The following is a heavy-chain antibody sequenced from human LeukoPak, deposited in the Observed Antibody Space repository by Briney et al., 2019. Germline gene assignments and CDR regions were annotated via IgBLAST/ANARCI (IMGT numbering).Heavy chain of an antibody. J-gene: IGHJ5*02. V-gene: IGHV1-46*03. CDR1: GYTFTSHY. CDR2: INPSGGST. D-gene: IGHD3-3*01. Sequence: GASVKVSCKASGYTFTSHYMHWVRQAPGQGLEWMGIINPSGGSTSYAQKFQGRVTMTRDTSTSTVYMELSSLRSEDTAVYYCARAYDFWSGRYQLGPWGQGTLVTVSS. CDR3: ARAYDFWSGRYQLGP.